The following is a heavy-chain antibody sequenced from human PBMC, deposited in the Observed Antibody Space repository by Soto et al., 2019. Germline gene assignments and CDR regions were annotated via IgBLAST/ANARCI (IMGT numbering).Heavy chain of an antibody. D-gene: IGHD1-1*01. CDR2: IDPSDSYT. CDR3: AGPLETRGAFDI. J-gene: IGHJ3*02. V-gene: IGHV5-10-1*04. Sequence: PGESLKISCKGSGYSFTSYWISWVRQMPGKGLEWMGRIDPSDSYTRYSPSFQGQVTISADKSISTAYLQWSSLKASVTAMYYCAGPLETRGAFDIWGQGTMVTVSS. CDR1: GYSFTSYW.